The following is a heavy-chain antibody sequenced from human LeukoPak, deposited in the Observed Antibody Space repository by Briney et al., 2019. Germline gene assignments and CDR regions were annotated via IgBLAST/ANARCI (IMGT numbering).Heavy chain of an antibody. V-gene: IGHV4-59*08. CDR1: GGSISSYY. CDR3: ARLDYAFDI. Sequence: PSETLSLTCTVSGGSISSYYWSWIRQPPGKGLEWIGYIYYSGSTNYNPSLKSRVTTSVDTSKNQFSLKLSSVTAADTAVYYCARLDYAFDIWGQGTMVTVSS. D-gene: IGHD2-2*03. CDR2: IYYSGST. J-gene: IGHJ3*02.